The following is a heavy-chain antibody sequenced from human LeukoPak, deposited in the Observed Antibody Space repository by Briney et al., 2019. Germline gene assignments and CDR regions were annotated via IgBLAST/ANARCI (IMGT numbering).Heavy chain of an antibody. CDR3: ARDRIVGATTPFDY. CDR2: ISSSGSTI. V-gene: IGHV3-11*04. J-gene: IGHJ4*02. Sequence: PGGSLRLSCAASGFTFSDYYMSWIRQAPGKGLEWVSYISSSGSTIYYADSVKGRFTISGDNAKNSLYLQMNSLRAEDTAVYYCARDRIVGATTPFDYWGQGTLVTVSS. D-gene: IGHD1-26*01. CDR1: GFTFSDYY.